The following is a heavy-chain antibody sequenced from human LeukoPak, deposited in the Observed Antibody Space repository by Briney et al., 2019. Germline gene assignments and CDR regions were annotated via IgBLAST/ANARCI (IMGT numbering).Heavy chain of an antibody. V-gene: IGHV4-34*01. CDR1: GGSFSGYS. CDR3: ARGPYCSSTSCYYDAFDI. D-gene: IGHD2-2*01. Sequence: SETLSLTCAVYGGSFSGYSWAWIRQPPGKGLEWIGEINHSGSTNYNPSLKSRVTISVDTSKNQFSLKLSSVTAADTAVYYCARGPYCSSTSCYYDAFDIWGQGTMVTVSS. J-gene: IGHJ3*02. CDR2: INHSGST.